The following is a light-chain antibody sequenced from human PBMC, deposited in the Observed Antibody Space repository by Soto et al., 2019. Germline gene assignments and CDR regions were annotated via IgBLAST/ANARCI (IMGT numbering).Light chain of an antibody. V-gene: IGKV1-39*01. J-gene: IGKJ4*01. CDR2: SAS. Sequence: DIQMTQSPSSLSASVGDRVIITCRASQSISSYLNWYQQKPGRAPRLLIYSASHLESGVPSRFSGSGSGTDYTLTISSLRPEDFATYYCQQSYSIPLTFGGGTKVETK. CDR1: QSISSY. CDR3: QQSYSIPLT.